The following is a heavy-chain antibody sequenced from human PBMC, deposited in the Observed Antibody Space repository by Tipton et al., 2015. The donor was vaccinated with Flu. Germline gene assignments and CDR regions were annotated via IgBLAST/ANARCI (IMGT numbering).Heavy chain of an antibody. CDR2: IYISGFT. D-gene: IGHD3-22*01. CDR3: ARGTEYYDTTSPEGAFDV. CDR1: GGSISTYY. Sequence: TLSLTCTVSGGSISTYYWDWIRQPAGKGLEWIGRIYISGFTNYYPSLESRVTMSVDTSKNQFFLKLSSVTAADTAMYYCARGTEYYDTTSPEGAFDVWGQGTMVTVSS. V-gene: IGHV4-4*07. J-gene: IGHJ3*01.